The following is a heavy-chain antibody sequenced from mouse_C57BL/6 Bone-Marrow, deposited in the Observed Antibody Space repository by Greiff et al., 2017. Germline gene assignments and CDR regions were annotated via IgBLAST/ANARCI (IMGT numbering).Heavy chain of an antibody. Sequence: QVQLQQPGAELVKPGASVKLSCKASGYTFTSYWMHWVKQRPGQGLEWIGMIHPNSGSTNYNEKFKSKATLTVDKSSSTAYMQLSSLTSEDSAVYYCASRSYYWYFDVWGTGTTVTVSS. CDR2: IHPNSGST. D-gene: IGHD1-1*01. CDR3: ASRSYYWYFDV. V-gene: IGHV1-64*01. J-gene: IGHJ1*03. CDR1: GYTFTSYW.